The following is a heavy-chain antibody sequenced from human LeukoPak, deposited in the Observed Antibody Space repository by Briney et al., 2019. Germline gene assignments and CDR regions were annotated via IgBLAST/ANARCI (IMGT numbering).Heavy chain of an antibody. V-gene: IGHV3-23*01. CDR2: ISGNGGSI. J-gene: IGHJ4*02. CDR3: AKDGRATITFDW. D-gene: IGHD5-24*01. Sequence: QAGGSLRLSCVGSGFTFNNYAMSWLRQAPGKGLEWVSVISGNGGSIVYADSVKGRFTISRDNSKNTLFLQMNSLRAEDTAVYYCAKDGRATITFDWWGQGTLVTVSS. CDR1: GFTFNNYA.